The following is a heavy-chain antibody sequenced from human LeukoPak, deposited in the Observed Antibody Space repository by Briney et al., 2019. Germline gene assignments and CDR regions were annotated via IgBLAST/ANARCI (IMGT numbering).Heavy chain of an antibody. V-gene: IGHV4-39*01. D-gene: IGHD1-26*01. Sequence: PSETLSLTCSVSGASISGGTYYWGWIRQPPGKGLEWIGSIYYTGSTYDNPSLKSRVAISVDTSKNQFSLKLSSVTAADTAVYYCARRGGSGRAFDYWGQGTLVTVSS. CDR3: ARRGGSGRAFDY. CDR2: IYYTGST. CDR1: GASISGGTYY. J-gene: IGHJ4*02.